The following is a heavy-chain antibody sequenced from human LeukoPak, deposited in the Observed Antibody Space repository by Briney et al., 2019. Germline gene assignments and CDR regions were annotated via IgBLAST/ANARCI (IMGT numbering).Heavy chain of an antibody. J-gene: IGHJ5*02. CDR2: IIPIFGTA. V-gene: IGHV1-69*13. CDR1: GGTFSSYA. D-gene: IGHD2-15*01. CDR3: ARAVDATGVSWFDP. Sequence: SVKVSCKASGGTFSSYAISWVRQAPGQGLEWMGGIIPIFGTANNAQKFQGRVTITADESTSTAYMELSSLRSEDTAVYYCARAVDATGVSWFDPWGQGTLITVSS.